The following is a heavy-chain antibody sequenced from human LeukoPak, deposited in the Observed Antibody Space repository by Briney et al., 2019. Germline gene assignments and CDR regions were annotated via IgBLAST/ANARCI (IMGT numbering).Heavy chain of an antibody. CDR2: INHSGST. J-gene: IGHJ3*02. D-gene: IGHD1-14*01. Sequence: PSETLSLTCAVYGGSFSGYYWSWIRQPPGKGLEWIGEINHSGSTNYNPSLKSRVTISVDTSKNQFSLKLSPVTAADTAVYYCARNPAFDIWGQGTMVTVSS. V-gene: IGHV4-34*01. CDR3: ARNPAFDI. CDR1: GGSFSGYY.